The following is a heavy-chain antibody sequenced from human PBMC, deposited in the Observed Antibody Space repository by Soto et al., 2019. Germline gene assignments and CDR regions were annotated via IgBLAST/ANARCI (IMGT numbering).Heavy chain of an antibody. CDR1: GFTFSSFD. CDR3: SRALTHYYATSGPAFGY. CDR2: ISSRGIST. J-gene: IGHJ4*02. V-gene: IGHV3-48*03. D-gene: IGHD3-22*01. Sequence: DVQLVESGGALVQPGGSLRLSCVGSGFTFSSFDMNWVRQAPGKGLEWISYISSRGISTYYADSVKGRFTISRDNAENSLFLQMNSLRVEDTAVYFCSRALTHYYATSGPAFGYWGQGTLLTVSS.